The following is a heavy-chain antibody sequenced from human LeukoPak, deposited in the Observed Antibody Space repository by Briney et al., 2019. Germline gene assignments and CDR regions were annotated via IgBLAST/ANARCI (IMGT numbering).Heavy chain of an antibody. CDR1: GYTFTSYG. CDR3: ARDAVVVPAAIGIYYYGMDV. D-gene: IGHD2-2*01. J-gene: IGHJ6*02. CDR2: ISAYNGNT. Sequence: GASVKVSCKASGYTFTSYGISWVRQAPGRGLEWMGWISAYNGNTNYAQKLQGRVTMTTDTSTSTAYMELRSLRSDDTAVYYCARDAVVVPAAIGIYYYGMDVWGQGTTVTVSS. V-gene: IGHV1-18*01.